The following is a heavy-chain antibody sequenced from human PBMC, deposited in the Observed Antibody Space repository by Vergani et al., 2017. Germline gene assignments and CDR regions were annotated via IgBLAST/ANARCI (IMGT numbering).Heavy chain of an antibody. CDR3: ARGDYGILTGYRY. V-gene: IGHV1-46*03. CDR1: GYTFSNYY. D-gene: IGHD3-9*01. CDR2: INPSGGHT. Sequence: QVQVVQSGAEVKKSGASVKVSCKTSGYTFSNYYMHWVRQAPGQGLEWMGIINPSGGHTNYAQKFQGRVTMTRETSTSTVDMELSSRRSEETAIYYCARGDYGILTGYRYWGQGTLVTVSA. J-gene: IGHJ4*02.